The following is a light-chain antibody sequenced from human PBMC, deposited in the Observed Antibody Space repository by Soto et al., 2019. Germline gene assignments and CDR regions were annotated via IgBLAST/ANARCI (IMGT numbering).Light chain of an antibody. CDR3: SSYTSSSDVV. V-gene: IGLV2-14*01. CDR1: SSDVGGYNY. Sequence: QYALTQPASGSGSPGQSITISCTGTSSDVGGYNYVSWYQQHPGKAPKLMIYDVSNRPSGVSNRFSGSKSGNTASLTISGLQAEDEADYYCSSYTSSSDVVFGGGTKLTVL. CDR2: DVS. J-gene: IGLJ2*01.